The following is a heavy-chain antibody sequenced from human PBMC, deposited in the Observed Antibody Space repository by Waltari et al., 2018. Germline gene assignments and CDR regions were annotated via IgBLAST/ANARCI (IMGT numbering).Heavy chain of an antibody. J-gene: IGHJ4*02. Sequence: QVQLVESGGGLVKPGGSLRLSCAASGFTFSDYYMSWIRQAPGKMLEWVSYSSSSSSYTNYADSVKGRFTISRDNAKNSLYLQMNSLRAEDTAVYYCARGRLIAADYFDYWGQGTLVIVSS. V-gene: IGHV3-11*06. CDR3: ARGRLIAADYFDY. CDR1: GFTFSDYY. CDR2: SSSSSSYT. D-gene: IGHD6-6*01.